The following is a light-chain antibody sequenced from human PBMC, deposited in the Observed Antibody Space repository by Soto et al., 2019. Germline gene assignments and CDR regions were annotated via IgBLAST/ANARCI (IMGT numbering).Light chain of an antibody. Sequence: EIXLTQSPGTLSLSPGERVTLSCRASQSISNNHLAWYQQKPGQAPRLLIHGTSNRATGIPDRFSGSGSGTDFTLTFSRLEPEDFAVYYCEYYGTSITFGGGTKVEIK. CDR3: EYYGTSIT. CDR2: GTS. V-gene: IGKV3-20*01. J-gene: IGKJ4*01. CDR1: QSISNNH.